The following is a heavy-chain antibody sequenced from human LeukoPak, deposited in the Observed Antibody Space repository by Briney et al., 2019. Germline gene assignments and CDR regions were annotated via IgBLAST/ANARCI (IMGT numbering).Heavy chain of an antibody. CDR1: GFTFSSYS. D-gene: IGHD2-2*02. CDR2: ISSSSSYI. V-gene: IGHV3-21*01. Sequence: GGSLRLSCAASGFTFSSYSMNWVRQAPGKGLEWVSSISSSSSYIYYADSVKGRFTISRDNAKNSLYLQMNSLRAEDTAVYYCARDLEALCSSTSCYTSLLFDYWGQGTLVTVSS. J-gene: IGHJ4*02. CDR3: ARDLEALCSSTSCYTSLLFDY.